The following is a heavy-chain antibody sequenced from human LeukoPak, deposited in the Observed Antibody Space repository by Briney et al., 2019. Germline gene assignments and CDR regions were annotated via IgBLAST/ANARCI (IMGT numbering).Heavy chain of an antibody. V-gene: IGHV3-66*04. CDR3: AAQDTAMGTDY. J-gene: IGHJ4*02. D-gene: IGHD5-18*01. CDR2: IYSGGST. CDR1: GFTVSNKH. Sequence: GGSLRLSCAASGFTVSNKHMSWVRQAPGKGLEWVSVIYSGGSTYYADSVKIRFTISRDNSKNTVYLLMNSLRAEDTAVYYCAAQDTAMGTDYWGQGTLVTVYS.